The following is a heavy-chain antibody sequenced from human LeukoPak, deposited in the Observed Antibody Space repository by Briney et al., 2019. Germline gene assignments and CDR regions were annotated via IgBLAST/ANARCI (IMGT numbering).Heavy chain of an antibody. D-gene: IGHD3-10*01. Sequence: ASVKVSCKASGYTFTDNYIHWVRQAPGQGLEWLGWIYAKTGATKNAQKFQGRVTMARDTSINTAYMDLYSLNSDDTAVYYCARDAFGGDSFETWSQGTMVTVSS. J-gene: IGHJ3*02. CDR3: ARDAFGGDSFET. V-gene: IGHV1-2*02. CDR2: IYAKTGAT. CDR1: GYTFTDNY.